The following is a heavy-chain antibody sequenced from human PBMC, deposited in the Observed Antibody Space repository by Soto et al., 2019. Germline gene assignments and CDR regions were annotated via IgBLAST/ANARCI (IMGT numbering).Heavy chain of an antibody. J-gene: IGHJ6*03. V-gene: IGHV3-64*01. CDR3: AIDRKSSITMVRGVIGDEGDYYHMDV. D-gene: IGHD3-10*01. CDR2: ISSHGGST. Sequence: EVQLVESGGGLVQPAGSLRLSCAASGFTFSSYAMHWVRQAPGKGLEYVSAISSHGGSTYYANSVNGRFTISRDNSKNTMYLQMGSLRAEDMAVYYCAIDRKSSITMVRGVIGDEGDYYHMDVWGKGTTVTVSS. CDR1: GFTFSSYA.